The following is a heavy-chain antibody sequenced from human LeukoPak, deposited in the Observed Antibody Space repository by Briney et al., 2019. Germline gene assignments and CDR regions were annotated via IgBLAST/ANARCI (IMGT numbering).Heavy chain of an antibody. CDR3: ATTSVLYAFWSGPPLAAIFDY. CDR2: IYPGDSDT. Sequence: GESLKISCKGFGYSFTSYWIGWGRQMPGKGLEWMGIIYPGDSDTRYSPSFQGQVTISADKSISTAYLQWSSLKASDTAMYYCATTSVLYAFWSGPPLAAIFDYWGQGTLVTVSS. CDR1: GYSFTSYW. J-gene: IGHJ4*02. D-gene: IGHD3-3*01. V-gene: IGHV5-51*01.